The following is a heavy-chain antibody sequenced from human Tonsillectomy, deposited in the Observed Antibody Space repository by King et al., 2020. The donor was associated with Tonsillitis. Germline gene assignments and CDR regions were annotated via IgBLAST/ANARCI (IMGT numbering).Heavy chain of an antibody. CDR2: ISSGGSTI. V-gene: IGHV3-11*01. D-gene: IGHD2-2*02. CDR3: ARNIAHCSSTSCYTLYYYYGMDV. Sequence: VQLVESGGGLVKPGGSLRLSCAASGFIFSDYYMSWIRQAPGKGLEWVSYISSGGSTIYYADSVKGRFTISRDNDKNSLYLQMHSLRVDDTAVYYCARNIAHCSSTSCYTLYYYYGMDVWGQGTTVTVSS. J-gene: IGHJ6*02. CDR1: GFIFSDYY.